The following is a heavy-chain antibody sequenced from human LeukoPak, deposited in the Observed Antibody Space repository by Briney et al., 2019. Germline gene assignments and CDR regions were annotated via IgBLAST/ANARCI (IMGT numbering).Heavy chain of an antibody. CDR1: GGSISSSNW. CDR2: IYHSGST. J-gene: IGHJ5*02. D-gene: IGHD6-19*01. V-gene: IGHV4-4*02. CDR3: ARQGQQWLVVRWFDP. Sequence: SGTLSLTCAVSGGSISSSNWWTWVRQPPGKGLEWIGEIYHSGSTNYNPSLKSRVTISVDKSKNQFSLSLSSVTAADTAVYYCARQGQQWLVVRWFDPWGQGTLVTVSS.